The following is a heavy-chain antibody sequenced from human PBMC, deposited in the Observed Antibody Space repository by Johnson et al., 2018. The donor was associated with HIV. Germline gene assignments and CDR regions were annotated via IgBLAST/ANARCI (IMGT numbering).Heavy chain of an antibody. D-gene: IGHD3-22*01. Sequence: VQLVESRGVLVQPGGSLRLSCAASGFTFSSYGMHWVRQAPGKGLEWVSVIYGGGNTYYADSVQGRFTISRDNSQNTLYLQMNSLRAEDKAVYYVARDRRYYDRSGYYHEAFDICGQGTMVTVSS. CDR3: ARDRRYYDRSGYYHEAFDI. V-gene: IGHV3-66*01. CDR2: IYGGGNT. CDR1: GFTFSSYG. J-gene: IGHJ3*02.